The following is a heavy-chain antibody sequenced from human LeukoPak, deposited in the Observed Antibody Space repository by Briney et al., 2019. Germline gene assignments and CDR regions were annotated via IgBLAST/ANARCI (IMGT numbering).Heavy chain of an antibody. D-gene: IGHD3-3*01. V-gene: IGHV4-4*07. CDR1: GGSISSYY. Sequence: SQTLSLTCTVSGGSISSYYWSWIRQPAGKGLEWIGRIYTSGSTNYNPSLKSRVTMSVDTSKNQFSLKLSSVTAADTAVYYCARDYYDFWSGYPPQFDPWGQGTLVTVSS. J-gene: IGHJ5*02. CDR2: IYTSGST. CDR3: ARDYYDFWSGYPPQFDP.